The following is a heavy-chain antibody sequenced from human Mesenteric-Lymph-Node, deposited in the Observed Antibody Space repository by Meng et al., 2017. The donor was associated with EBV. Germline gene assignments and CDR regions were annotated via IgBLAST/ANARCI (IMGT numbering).Heavy chain of an antibody. Sequence: QVQLLQSGAEVKKPWASVKVSCKASGYTFASYVMNWVRQAPGQGLEWMGWISGYNGNTNYAQKFQGRVTMTKDTSTGTAYMELRSLRSDDTALYFCARDATDCSGGSCYRILDFWGQGTLVTVSS. CDR2: ISGYNGNT. D-gene: IGHD2-15*01. V-gene: IGHV1-18*01. CDR1: GYTFASYV. J-gene: IGHJ4*02. CDR3: ARDATDCSGGSCYRILDF.